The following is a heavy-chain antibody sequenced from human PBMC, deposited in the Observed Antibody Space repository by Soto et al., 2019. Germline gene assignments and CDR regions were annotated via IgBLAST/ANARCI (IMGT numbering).Heavy chain of an antibody. V-gene: IGHV5-51*01. D-gene: IGHD3-3*01. J-gene: IGHJ6*02. CDR3: ARARFDSWSHIYYGLDV. CDR1: GYTFTDYW. Sequence: PGESLKISCKGSGYTFTDYWIGWVRQLPGKGLEWMGIIYPGDSDTRYSPSFQGHVTITVDKSTSTAYLQWNTLKASDTAMYYCARARFDSWSHIYYGLDVWGQGTTVTVSS. CDR2: IYPGDSDT.